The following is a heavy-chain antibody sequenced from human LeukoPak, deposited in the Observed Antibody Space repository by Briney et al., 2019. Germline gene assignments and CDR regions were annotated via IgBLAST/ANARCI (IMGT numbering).Heavy chain of an antibody. V-gene: IGHV4-4*07. D-gene: IGHD3-22*01. J-gene: IGHJ6*03. CDR3: ARDYYDSSGYSKYYYYYYMDV. CDR1: GGSISSYY. Sequence: SETLSLTCTVPGGSISSYYWSWIRQPAGEGLERIGRIYTSGSTNYNPSLKSRVTMPVDTSKNQFSLKLSSVTAADTAVYYCARDYYDSSGYSKYYYYYYMDVWGKGTTVTVSS. CDR2: IYTSGST.